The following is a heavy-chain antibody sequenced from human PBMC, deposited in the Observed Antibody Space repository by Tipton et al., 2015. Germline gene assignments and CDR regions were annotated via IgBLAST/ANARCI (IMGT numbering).Heavy chain of an antibody. Sequence: SLRLSCTASGFTFSSYAMSWVRQAPGKGLEWVSTISASGGTTYYTDSVKGRFTISRGNSKNTLYLQMNSLRAEDTAVFYCAKGWGPDYWGQGTLVTVSS. CDR1: GFTFSSYA. J-gene: IGHJ4*02. CDR3: AKGWGPDY. CDR2: ISASGGTT. V-gene: IGHV3-23*01. D-gene: IGHD3-16*01.